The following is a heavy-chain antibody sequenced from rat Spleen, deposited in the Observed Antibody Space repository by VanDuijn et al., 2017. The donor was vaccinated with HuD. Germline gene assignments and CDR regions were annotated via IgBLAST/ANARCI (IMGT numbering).Heavy chain of an antibody. Sequence: QVQLKESGPGLVQPSQTLSLTCTVAGFSLTSYNVHWVRQPPGKGLEWMGVIWNTGGTRYNSALKSRLSISKDTSKSQVFLKMNSLQTDDTGTYYCTRDHGGRYFDYWGQGVMVTVSS. D-gene: IGHD1-11*01. CDR3: TRDHGGRYFDY. CDR2: IWNTGGT. V-gene: IGHV2-41*01. J-gene: IGHJ2*01. CDR1: GFSLTSYN.